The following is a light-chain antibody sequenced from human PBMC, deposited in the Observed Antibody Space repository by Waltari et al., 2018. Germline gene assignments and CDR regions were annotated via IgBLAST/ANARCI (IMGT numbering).Light chain of an antibody. Sequence: YELTQPPSLSVSPGQTARITCSGHELTRKYAYWFQQKSGQAPRLVMYEDTKRPSGIPERFSGSSSGTVATLTITGAQVDDEADYYCYSSDSTGLRVFGGGTTVVVL. CDR3: YSSDSTGLRV. CDR2: EDT. CDR1: ELTRKY. V-gene: IGLV3-10*01. J-gene: IGLJ1*01.